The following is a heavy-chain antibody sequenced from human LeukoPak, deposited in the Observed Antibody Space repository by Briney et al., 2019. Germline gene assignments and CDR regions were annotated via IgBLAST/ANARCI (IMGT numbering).Heavy chain of an antibody. V-gene: IGHV4-59*01. CDR1: GGSISSYY. CDR2: IYYSGST. CDR3: ARAREVTIFGVVDAFDI. Sequence: SETLSLTCTVSGGSISSYYWSWIRQPPGKGLEWIGYIYYSGSTNYNPSLKSRVTISVDTSKNQFSLKLSSVTAADTAVYYCARAREVTIFGVVDAFDIWGQGTMVTVSS. J-gene: IGHJ3*02. D-gene: IGHD3-3*01.